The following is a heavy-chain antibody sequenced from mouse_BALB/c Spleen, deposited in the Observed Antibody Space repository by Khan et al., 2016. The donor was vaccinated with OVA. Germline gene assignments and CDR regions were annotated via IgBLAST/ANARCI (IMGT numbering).Heavy chain of an antibody. V-gene: IGHV1-4*01. CDR3: VRDGAYHRNDGWFAY. Sequence: QVQLQQSGAELARPGASVKMSCKASGYTFTSYTIHWIKVRPGQGLEWIGFINPSNGYTNYNQKFKDKATLTADKSSTTVHMQLSSLTSDDSAVYNGVRDGAYHRNDGWFAYWGQGTRVTVSA. D-gene: IGHD2-14*01. CDR1: GYTFTSYT. J-gene: IGHJ3*01. CDR2: INPSNGYT.